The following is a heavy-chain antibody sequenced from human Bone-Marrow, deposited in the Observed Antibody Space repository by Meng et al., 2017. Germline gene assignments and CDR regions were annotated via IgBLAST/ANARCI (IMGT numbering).Heavy chain of an antibody. D-gene: IGHD3-22*01. CDR3: AKDYYDSSGYYYVLWYFDL. J-gene: IGHJ2*01. CDR1: GFTFSSYA. CDR2: ISGSGGST. V-gene: IGHV3-23*01. Sequence: GSLRLSCAASGFTFSSYAMSWVRQAPGKGLEWVSAISGSGGSTYYADSVKGRFTISRDNSKNTLYLQMNSLRAEDTAVYYCAKDYYDSSGYYYVLWYFDLWGRGTLVTVSS.